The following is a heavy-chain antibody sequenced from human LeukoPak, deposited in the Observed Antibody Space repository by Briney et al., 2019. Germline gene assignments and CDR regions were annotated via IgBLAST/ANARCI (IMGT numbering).Heavy chain of an antibody. D-gene: IGHD3-3*01. CDR3: ARERVLRFLEWSPGDAFDI. CDR2: IIPIFGTA. Sequence: ASVKVSCKASGGTFSSYAISWVRQAPGQGLEWMGGIIPIFGTANYAQKFQGRVTITADESTSTAYMELSSLRSEDTAVYYCARERVLRFLEWSPGDAFDIWGQGTMVTVSS. V-gene: IGHV1-69*13. CDR1: GGTFSSYA. J-gene: IGHJ3*02.